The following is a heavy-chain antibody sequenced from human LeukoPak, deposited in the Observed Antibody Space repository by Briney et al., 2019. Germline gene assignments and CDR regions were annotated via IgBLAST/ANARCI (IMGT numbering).Heavy chain of an antibody. CDR2: IYYSGTT. CDR1: GGSISSYY. V-gene: IGHV4-59*01. CDR3: ARVGVMVRGVFDY. Sequence: SETLSLTCTVSGGSISSYYWSWIRQPPGKGLEWIGYIYYSGTTTYNPSLKSRVTISVDTSKNQFSLKLSSVTAADTAVYYCARVGVMVRGVFDYWGQGTLVTVSS. J-gene: IGHJ4*02. D-gene: IGHD3-10*01.